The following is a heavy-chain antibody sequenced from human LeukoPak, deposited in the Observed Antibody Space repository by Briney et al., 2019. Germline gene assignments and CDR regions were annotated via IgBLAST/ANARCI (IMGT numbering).Heavy chain of an antibody. CDR2: ISGDGTST. CDR3: AREAPPGSFDY. V-gene: IGHV3-64*01. CDR1: GFTFSTYP. Sequence: GGSLRLSCAGSGFTFSTYPMHWVRQDPGKGMKSVSAISGDGTSTYYANSVKGRFTISRDNSKYTLYLQMGSLRPEDTAVYYCAREAPPGSFDYWGQGTLVTVSS. J-gene: IGHJ4*02. D-gene: IGHD6-19*01.